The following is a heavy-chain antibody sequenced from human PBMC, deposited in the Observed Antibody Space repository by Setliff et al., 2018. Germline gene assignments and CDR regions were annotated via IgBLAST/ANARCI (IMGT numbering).Heavy chain of an antibody. CDR1: GFTFTNYA. D-gene: IGHD3-10*01. CDR2: ISGSGGST. Sequence: GGSLRLSCAASGFTFTNYAMTWVRQAPGKGLQWVSAISGSGGSTYYADSVKGRFTISRDNSKSTLYLQMNSLRAEDTAVYYCAKDQGDFYWSQGTLVTVSS. CDR3: AKDQGDFY. V-gene: IGHV3-23*01. J-gene: IGHJ4*02.